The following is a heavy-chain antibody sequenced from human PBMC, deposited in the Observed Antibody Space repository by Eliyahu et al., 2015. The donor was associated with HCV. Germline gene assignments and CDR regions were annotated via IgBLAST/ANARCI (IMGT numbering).Heavy chain of an antibody. CDR1: GFTFXHYA. J-gene: IGHJ3*01. CDR3: AKVDTSGWSYDGFDV. Sequence: EVQLLESGGALVQPGGSLRLSCAASGFTFXHYAMNWVRQAPGKGLEWVSGITGSDGRTFYADSVRGRFSISRDNSKKMVNLQMDSLRAEDTALYYCAKVDTSGWSYDGFDVWGQGTVVSVS. CDR2: ITGSDGRT. D-gene: IGHD6-19*01. V-gene: IGHV3-23*01.